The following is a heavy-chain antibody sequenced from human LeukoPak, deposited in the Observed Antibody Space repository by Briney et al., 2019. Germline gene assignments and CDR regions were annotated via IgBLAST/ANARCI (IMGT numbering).Heavy chain of an antibody. CDR3: ARDLGSGSYDGWFDP. CDR1: GGSISSYY. D-gene: IGHD1-26*01. Sequence: KASETLSLTCTVSGGSISSYYWSWIRQPPGKGLEWIGYIYYSGSTNYNPSLKSRVTISVDTSKNQFSLKLSSVTAADTAVYYCARDLGSGSYDGWFDPWGQGTLVTVSS. V-gene: IGHV4-59*01. J-gene: IGHJ5*02. CDR2: IYYSGST.